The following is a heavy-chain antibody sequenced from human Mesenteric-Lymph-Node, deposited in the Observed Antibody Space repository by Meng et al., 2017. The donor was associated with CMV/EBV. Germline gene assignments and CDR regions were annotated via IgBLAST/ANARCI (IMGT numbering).Heavy chain of an antibody. CDR2: ISCSTAI. Sequence: GESLKISCAASGFTLSDSCLNWVRQTPGKGLDWVSSISCSTAIYYADSVKGRFTISRDNAKNSLSLQMNSLRAEDTAIYYCAREMWGGSYSGFDYWGQGTLVTVSS. D-gene: IGHD1-26*01. V-gene: IGHV3-69-1*02. CDR1: GFTLSDSC. CDR3: AREMWGGSYSGFDY. J-gene: IGHJ4*02.